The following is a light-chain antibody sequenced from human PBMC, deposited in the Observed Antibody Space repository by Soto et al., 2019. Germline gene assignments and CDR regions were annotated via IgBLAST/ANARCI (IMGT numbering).Light chain of an antibody. J-gene: IGKJ1*01. CDR1: QSISNW. V-gene: IGKV1-5*01. CDR2: DAS. CDR3: QQYSNYFPWT. Sequence: DIQMTQSPSTLSASVGDKVTITCRASQSISNWLAWYQQKPGEAPKLLVFDASILDSGVPSRFSGSGSATEFTLTINSLQPDDLATYYCQQYSNYFPWTFGQGTKVEI.